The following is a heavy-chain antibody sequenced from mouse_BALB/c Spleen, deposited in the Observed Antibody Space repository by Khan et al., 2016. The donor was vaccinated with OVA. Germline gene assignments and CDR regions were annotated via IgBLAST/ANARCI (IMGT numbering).Heavy chain of an antibody. CDR1: GFSLTTYC. V-gene: IGHV2-2*01. CDR3: ARKYDYDEGLAY. J-gene: IGHJ3*01. D-gene: IGHD2-4*01. Sequence: QVQLKQSGPGLVRPSQSLSITCTVSGFSLTTYCVHWVRQSPGKGLVWLGVIWSGGSTDYSATFISRLSISKDNSKSQVFFKMNSVQPDDTAIYYCARKYDYDEGLAYWGQGTLVTVSA. CDR2: IWSGGST.